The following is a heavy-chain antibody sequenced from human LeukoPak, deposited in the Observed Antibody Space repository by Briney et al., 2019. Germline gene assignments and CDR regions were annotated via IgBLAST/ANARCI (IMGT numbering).Heavy chain of an antibody. Sequence: GGSLRLSYAASGFTFSSYEMNWVRQAPGKGLEWVSYISSSGSTIYYADSVKGRFTISRDNAKNSLYLQMNNLRAEDTAVYYCARDAYSGYDFDYWGQGTLVTVSS. V-gene: IGHV3-48*03. CDR1: GFTFSSYE. J-gene: IGHJ4*02. CDR2: ISSSGSTI. CDR3: ARDAYSGYDFDY. D-gene: IGHD5-12*01.